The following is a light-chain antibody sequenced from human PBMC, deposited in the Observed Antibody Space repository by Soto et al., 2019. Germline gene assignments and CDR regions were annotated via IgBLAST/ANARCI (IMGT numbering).Light chain of an antibody. CDR3: QQYGSSPGYT. CDR1: QSVSSSY. J-gene: IGKJ2*01. Sequence: EIVLTQSPGTLSLSPGERATLSCRASQSVSSSYFAWYQQKPGQAPRLLIYGASSRATGIPDRFSGSGSGTDFTLTISRLVPEDFAVYYCQQYGSSPGYTFGQGTKLEIK. CDR2: GAS. V-gene: IGKV3-20*01.